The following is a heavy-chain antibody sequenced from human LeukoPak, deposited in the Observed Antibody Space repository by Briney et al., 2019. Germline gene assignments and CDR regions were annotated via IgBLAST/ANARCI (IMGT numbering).Heavy chain of an antibody. J-gene: IGHJ6*02. CDR1: GFTFDAYA. CDR2: INKDGSAT. Sequence: GGSLRLSCEAPGFTFDAYAMHWVRQAPGKGLEWVSLINKDGSATYYADSVKGRFTISRDSSKNSLYLQMNSLRSEDTALYYCATWAFYHSLDVWGQGTTVTVSS. CDR3: ATWAFYHSLDV. D-gene: IGHD1-26*01. V-gene: IGHV3-43*02.